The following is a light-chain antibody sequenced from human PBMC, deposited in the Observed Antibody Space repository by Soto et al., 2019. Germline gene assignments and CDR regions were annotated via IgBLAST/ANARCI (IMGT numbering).Light chain of an antibody. J-gene: IGKJ1*01. CDR1: QSISSW. Sequence: IQMTQSPSTLSASEGDRVTITCRASQSISSWLAWYQQKPGKAPKLLIYKASSLESEVPSRFSGSGSGTDFTLTISSLQPDDFATYYCQQYNSYWTFGQGTKVDIK. CDR3: QQYNSYWT. V-gene: IGKV1-5*03. CDR2: KAS.